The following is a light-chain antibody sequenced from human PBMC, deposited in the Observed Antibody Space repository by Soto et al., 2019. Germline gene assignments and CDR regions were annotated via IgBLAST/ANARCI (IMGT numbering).Light chain of an antibody. CDR3: HQYDTWPLT. CDR1: QRVSSK. CDR2: GAS. J-gene: IGKJ4*01. V-gene: IGKV3-15*01. Sequence: EIVMTQSPATLSVSPGERATLSCRASQRVSSKLAWYQQKPGQAPRLLIYGASTRATGIPARFSGSGSGTEFTLTISSLQSEDFAVYYCHQYDTWPLTFGGGAKVEIK.